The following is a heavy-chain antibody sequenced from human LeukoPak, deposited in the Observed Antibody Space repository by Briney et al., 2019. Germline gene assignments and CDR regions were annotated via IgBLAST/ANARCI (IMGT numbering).Heavy chain of an antibody. D-gene: IGHD1-26*01. CDR1: GFTFSSYW. CDR3: ARGGGSYYMDY. Sequence: GGSLRLSGAASGFTFSSYWMHWVRQGPEKGLVWVSRINRDGRSTSYGESVKGRFTISRDDAKNTLYLQMNSLRAEDTAVYYCARGGGSYYMDYWGQGTLVTVSS. V-gene: IGHV3-74*01. J-gene: IGHJ4*02. CDR2: INRDGRST.